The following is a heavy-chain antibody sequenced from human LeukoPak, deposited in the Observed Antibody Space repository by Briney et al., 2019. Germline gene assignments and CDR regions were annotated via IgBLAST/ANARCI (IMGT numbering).Heavy chain of an antibody. CDR3: ASLAGVTYGFDY. V-gene: IGHV1-8*02. Sequence: ASVKVSCKASGYTFTSYDINWVRQATGQGLEWMGWMNPNSGNTGYAQKFQGRVTMTRNTSISTAYMELSSLRSEDTAVYYWASLAGVTYGFDYWGQGTLVTVSS. CDR2: MNPNSGNT. J-gene: IGHJ4*02. D-gene: IGHD2-21*02. CDR1: GYTFTSYD.